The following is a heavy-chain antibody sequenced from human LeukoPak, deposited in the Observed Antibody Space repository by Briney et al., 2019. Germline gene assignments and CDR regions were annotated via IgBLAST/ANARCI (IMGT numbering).Heavy chain of an antibody. CDR3: AKSSHSFGNDALDI. Sequence: GGSLRLSCAASGFTFHDYAMHWVRQAPGKGLEYVSVIRGGGGVQYYAASVKGRFTISRDNSKNTLYLRMNSLRAEDTAVYYCAKSSHSFGNDALDIWGQGTMVTVSS. D-gene: IGHD5-18*01. J-gene: IGHJ3*02. CDR1: GFTFHDYA. CDR2: IRGGGGVQ. V-gene: IGHV3-23*01.